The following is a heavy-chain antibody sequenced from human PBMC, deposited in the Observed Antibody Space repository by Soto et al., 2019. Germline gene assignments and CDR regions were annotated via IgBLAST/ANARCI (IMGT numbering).Heavy chain of an antibody. CDR2: IYYSVTT. V-gene: IGHV4-39*01. D-gene: IGHD3-9*01. CDR1: GGSITSNNYY. J-gene: IGHJ6*03. Sequence: PSETLSLTCTVSGGSITSNNYYWGWVRQPPGKGLEWIANIYYSVTTYYNPSLKSRVTISADTSNNQVSLTVHSVTAADTAVYYCAIGEHYDILTGSGYMDVWDKGTTVTVSS. CDR3: AIGEHYDILTGSGYMDV.